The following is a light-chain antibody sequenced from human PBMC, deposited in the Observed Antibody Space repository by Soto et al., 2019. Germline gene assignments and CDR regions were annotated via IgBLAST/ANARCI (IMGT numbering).Light chain of an antibody. CDR2: EVS. J-gene: IGLJ1*01. CDR1: SSDVGGYNY. V-gene: IGLV2-14*01. CDR3: CSYTSSNTYV. Sequence: QSALTQPASVSGSPGQSITISCTGTSSDVGGYNYVSWYQQHPGKAPKLTIYEVSNRPSGVSNRFSGSKSGNTASLTISGLQAEDEADYYCCSYTSSNTYVFGTGTKLTVL.